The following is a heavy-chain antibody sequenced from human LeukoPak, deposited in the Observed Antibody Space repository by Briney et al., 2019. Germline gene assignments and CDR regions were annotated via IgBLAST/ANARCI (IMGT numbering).Heavy chain of an antibody. Sequence: PGGSLRLSCAASGFTFSSYGMHWVRQAPGKGLEWVAVIWYDGSNKYYADSVKGRFTISRDNSKNTLYLQMNSLRAEDTAVYYCARDPDYGDYSHYYYYYYYMDVWGKGTTVTVSS. CDR3: ARDPDYGDYSHYYYYYYYMDV. CDR2: IWYDGSNK. CDR1: GFTFSSYG. D-gene: IGHD4-17*01. J-gene: IGHJ6*03. V-gene: IGHV3-33*01.